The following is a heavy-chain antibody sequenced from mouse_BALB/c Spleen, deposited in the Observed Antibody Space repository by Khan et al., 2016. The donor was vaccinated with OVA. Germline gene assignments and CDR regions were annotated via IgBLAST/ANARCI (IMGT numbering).Heavy chain of an antibody. J-gene: IGHJ2*01. Sequence: EVELVESGGGLVKPGGSLTVSCAASGFTFSSYAMSWVRRTPERRLEWVSTIISGGSLTYYPDIVQGRFTISRVHVKNTLYLLMSSLRSEDTAMXYCVRAYFGSGDYWGQGTTLTVSS. D-gene: IGHD2-10*01. CDR1: GFTFSSYA. V-gene: IGHV5-9-3*01. CDR2: IISGGSLT. CDR3: VRAYFGSGDY.